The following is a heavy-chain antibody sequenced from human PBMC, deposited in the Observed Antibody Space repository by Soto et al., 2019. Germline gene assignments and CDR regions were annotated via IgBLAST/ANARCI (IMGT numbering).Heavy chain of an antibody. D-gene: IGHD6-6*01. Sequence: MQLVESGGGLIQPGGSLRLSCAVSGFSVSSNYMNWVRQAPGKGLEWVAVIWYDGSNKYYADSVKGRFTISRDNSKNTLYLQMNSLRAEDTAVYYCARGEYSSSFYYYYGMDVWGQGTTVTVSS. CDR2: IWYDGSNK. CDR3: ARGEYSSSFYYYYGMDV. J-gene: IGHJ6*02. CDR1: GFSVSSNY. V-gene: IGHV3-33*08.